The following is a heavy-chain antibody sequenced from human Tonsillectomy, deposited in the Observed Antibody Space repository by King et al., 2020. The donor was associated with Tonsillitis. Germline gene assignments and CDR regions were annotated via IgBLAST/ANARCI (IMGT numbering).Heavy chain of an antibody. J-gene: IGHJ4*02. D-gene: IGHD6-19*01. Sequence: VQLVESGGAVVQPGGSLRLSCAASGLNLDDYTMHWVRQTPGRGLEWVSLITWDGGSTYYADPVKGRFTISRDNSKNSLFLQMNSLRTEDTALYYCAKDPRSGSVGVDYWGQGTLVTVSS. CDR2: ITWDGGST. CDR3: AKDPRSGSVGVDY. V-gene: IGHV3-43*01. CDR1: GLNLDDYT.